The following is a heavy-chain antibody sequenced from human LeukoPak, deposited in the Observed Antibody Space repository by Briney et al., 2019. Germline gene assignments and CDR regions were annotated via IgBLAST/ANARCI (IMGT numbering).Heavy chain of an antibody. Sequence: GGSLRLSCAASGFTFSSYSMNWVRQAPGKGLEWVSSISSSSSYIYYADSVKGRFTISRDNAKNSLYLQMNSLRAEDTAVYYCARGDSTGPFHIWGQGTMVTVSS. J-gene: IGHJ3*02. CDR2: ISSSSSYI. CDR3: ARGDSTGPFHI. CDR1: GFTFSSYS. V-gene: IGHV3-21*01. D-gene: IGHD3-22*01.